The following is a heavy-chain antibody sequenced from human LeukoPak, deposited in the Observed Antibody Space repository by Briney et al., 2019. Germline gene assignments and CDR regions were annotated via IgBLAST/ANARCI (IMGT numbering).Heavy chain of an antibody. D-gene: IGHD1-26*01. J-gene: IGHJ3*02. CDR3: ARESGGTYYEAFDI. CDR2: IRYDGSDK. V-gene: IGHV3-30*02. CDR1: GFTFSSYG. Sequence: GGSLRLSCAASGFTFSSYGMHWVRQAPGKGLAWVSFIRYDGSDKYYADSVKGRFTISRDNSKNTLYLQMNSLRAEDTAVYYCARESGGTYYEAFDIWGQGTMVTVSS.